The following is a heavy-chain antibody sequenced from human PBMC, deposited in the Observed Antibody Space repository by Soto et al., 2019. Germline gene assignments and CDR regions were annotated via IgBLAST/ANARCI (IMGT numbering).Heavy chain of an antibody. J-gene: IGHJ5*02. D-gene: IGHD3-10*02. V-gene: IGHV1-46*01. CDR1: GYTFTSYY. Sequence: ASVKVSCKASGYTFTSYYMHWVRQAPGQGLEWMGIINPSGGSTSYAQKFQGRVTMTTDTSTRTAYMELRSLRSDDTAVYYCARDAPHLMYNWFDPWGQGTLVTVSS. CDR2: INPSGGST. CDR3: ARDAPHLMYNWFDP.